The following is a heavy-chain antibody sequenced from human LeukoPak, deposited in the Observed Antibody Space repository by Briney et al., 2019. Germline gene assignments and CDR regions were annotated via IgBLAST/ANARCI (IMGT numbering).Heavy chain of an antibody. D-gene: IGHD7-27*01. Sequence: GGSLRLSCAASGFTFSSYTMSWVRQAPGKGLEWVSTITTSDGNTYYADSVKGRFTVSRDNPKNTLFLQMNSLRAEDTAVYYCAKDGGLWVSAHWGDSWGRGTLVTVSS. J-gene: IGHJ4*02. CDR2: ITTSDGNT. CDR3: AKDGGLWVSAHWGDS. V-gene: IGHV3-23*01. CDR1: GFTFSSYT.